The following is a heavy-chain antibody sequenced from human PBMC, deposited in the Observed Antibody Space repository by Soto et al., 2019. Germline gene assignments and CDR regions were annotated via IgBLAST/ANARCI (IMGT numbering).Heavy chain of an antibody. V-gene: IGHV4-59*12. J-gene: IGHJ4*02. D-gene: IGHD6-19*01. Sequence: LVTLCVSWTVAGGSIGSFGWSWIRQPPGKGLEWVGYVYYSGTTNYNPSLKSRVTISVDTSKKQFSLKLSSVTAADTAVYYCASSTFRSGWRSPVDYWDQGTLVTVSS. CDR2: VYYSGTT. CDR3: ASSTFRSGWRSPVDY. CDR1: GGSIGSFG.